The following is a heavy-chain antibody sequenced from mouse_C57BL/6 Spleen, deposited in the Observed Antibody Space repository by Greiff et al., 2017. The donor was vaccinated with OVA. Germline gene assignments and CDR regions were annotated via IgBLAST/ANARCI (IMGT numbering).Heavy chain of an antibody. Sequence: VQLVESGAELARPGASVKLSCKASGYTFTSYGISWVKQRTGQGLEWIGEIYPRSGNTYYNEKFKGKATLTADKSSSTAYMELRSLTSEDSAVYFCARDYYGSSLYYYAMDYWGQGTSVTVSS. D-gene: IGHD1-1*01. CDR1: GYTFTSYG. CDR2: IYPRSGNT. V-gene: IGHV1-81*01. CDR3: ARDYYGSSLYYYAMDY. J-gene: IGHJ4*01.